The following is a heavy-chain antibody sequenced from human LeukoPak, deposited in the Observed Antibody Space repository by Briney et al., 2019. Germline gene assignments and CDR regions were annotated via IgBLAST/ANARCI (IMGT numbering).Heavy chain of an antibody. CDR2: IRSKANSYAT. CDR3: TRPPIEYSSSSGYDY. D-gene: IGHD6-6*01. V-gene: IGHV3-73*01. Sequence: PGGSLRLSCAASGFTFSGSAMHWVRQASGKGLECVGRIRSKANSYATAYAASVKGRFTISRDDSKNTAYLQMNSLKTEDTAVYYCTRPPIEYSSSSGYDYWGQGTLVTVSS. J-gene: IGHJ4*02. CDR1: GFTFSGSA.